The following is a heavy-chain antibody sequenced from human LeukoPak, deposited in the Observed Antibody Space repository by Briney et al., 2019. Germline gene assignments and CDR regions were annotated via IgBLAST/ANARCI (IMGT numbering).Heavy chain of an antibody. CDR2: IYYSGST. V-gene: IGHV4-59*01. Sequence: SETLSLTCTVSGGSISGYYWSWIRQPPGKGLEWIGYIYYSGSTNYNPSLKSRVTISVDTSKNQFSLKLSSVTAADTAVYYCARDNGWYDAFDIWGQGTMVTVSS. CDR1: GGSISGYY. CDR3: ARDNGWYDAFDI. D-gene: IGHD6-19*01. J-gene: IGHJ3*02.